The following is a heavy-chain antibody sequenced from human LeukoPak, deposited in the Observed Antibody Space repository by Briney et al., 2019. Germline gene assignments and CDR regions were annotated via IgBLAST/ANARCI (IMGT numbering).Heavy chain of an antibody. CDR2: MYGDMSEI. CDR1: GFTFSDSW. Sequence: GGSLRLSCEVSGFTFSDSWMHWVRQTPGKGLVWVSRMYGDMSEISYADSVKRRFTISRENAKNTVYLQMNSLRGEDTAVYYCARDLGLRGSTWGQGTLVTVSS. J-gene: IGHJ5*02. CDR3: ARDLGLRGST. D-gene: IGHD4-23*01. V-gene: IGHV3-74*01.